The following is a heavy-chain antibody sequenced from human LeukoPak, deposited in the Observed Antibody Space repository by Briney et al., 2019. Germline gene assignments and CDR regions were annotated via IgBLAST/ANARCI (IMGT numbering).Heavy chain of an antibody. CDR3: ARVIRKGSGYDSGAHYYYMDV. CDR2: IYYSGTT. D-gene: IGHD5-12*01. Sequence: SETLSLTCTVSGGSISSSSYYWGWIRQPPGKGLEWIGTIYYSGTTYYNPSLRSRVTISVDTSKNQFSLKLSSVTTADTAVYYCARVIRKGSGYDSGAHYYYMDVWGKGTTVTISS. CDR1: GGSISSSSYY. J-gene: IGHJ6*03. V-gene: IGHV4-39*07.